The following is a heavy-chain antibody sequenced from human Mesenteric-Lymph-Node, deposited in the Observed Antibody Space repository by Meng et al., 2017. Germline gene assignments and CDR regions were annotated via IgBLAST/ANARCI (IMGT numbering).Heavy chain of an antibody. CDR2: ISAYNGNT. V-gene: IGHV1-18*01. D-gene: IGHD6-13*01. Sequence: QVVQSGAEGKKPGASVKVSCKASGYTFTSYGISWVRQAPGQGLEWTGWISAYNGNTNYAQKLQGRVTMTTDTSTSTAYMELRSLRSDDTAVYYCAASSSSWYQNWFDPWGQGTLVTVSS. CDR3: AASSSSWYQNWFDP. CDR1: GYTFTSYG. J-gene: IGHJ5*02.